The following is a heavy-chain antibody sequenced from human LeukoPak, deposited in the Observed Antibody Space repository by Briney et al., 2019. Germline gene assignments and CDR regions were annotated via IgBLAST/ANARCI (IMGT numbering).Heavy chain of an antibody. Sequence: ASVKVSCKASGGTFSSYAISWVRQAPGQGLEGMGRIIPIFGIANYAQKFQGRVTITADKSTSTAYMELSSLRSEDTAVYYCARRDRTGNAFDIWGQGTMVTVSS. D-gene: IGHD1-1*01. CDR1: GGTFSSYA. CDR3: ARRDRTGNAFDI. CDR2: IIPIFGIA. V-gene: IGHV1-69*04. J-gene: IGHJ3*02.